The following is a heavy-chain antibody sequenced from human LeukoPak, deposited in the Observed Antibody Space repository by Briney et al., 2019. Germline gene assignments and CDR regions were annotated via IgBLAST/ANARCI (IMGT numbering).Heavy chain of an antibody. J-gene: IGHJ4*02. CDR3: ARVKKLLPEFEY. CDR2: MNPNSGGT. V-gene: IGHV1-2*02. CDR1: GYTLTGHF. Sequence: ASVKVSCKASGYTLTGHFLHWVRQAPGQGLEWMGWMNPNSGGTKYTRKFQGRVTMTRDTSISTAYMALSRLTSDDTAMYYCARVKKLLPEFEYWGQGTLLTVS. D-gene: IGHD2-15*01.